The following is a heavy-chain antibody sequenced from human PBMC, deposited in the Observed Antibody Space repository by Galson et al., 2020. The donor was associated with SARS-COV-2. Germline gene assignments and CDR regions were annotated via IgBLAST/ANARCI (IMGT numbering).Heavy chain of an antibody. J-gene: IGHJ4*02. Sequence: ETSETLSLTCTVFGDSMTSGTYYWSWIRPHPEKGREWIGYTHYTGITYYNPSLKSRVAISLDTSETQFSLKMNSVTAADTAVYYCARLNSPEVHYFDYWGQGALVTVSS. CDR3: ARLNSPEVHYFDY. V-gene: IGHV4-31*03. D-gene: IGHD3-10*01. CDR1: GDSMTSGTYY. CDR2: THYTGIT.